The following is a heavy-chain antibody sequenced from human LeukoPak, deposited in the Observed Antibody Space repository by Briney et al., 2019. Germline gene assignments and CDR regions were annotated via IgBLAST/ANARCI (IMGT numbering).Heavy chain of an antibody. V-gene: IGHV3-7*01. CDR1: GFTFSSYW. J-gene: IGHJ4*02. CDR2: IKQDGSEK. Sequence: PGGSLRLSCAACGFTFSSYWMSWVRQAPGKGLEWVANIKQDGSEKYYVDSVKGRFTISRDNAKNSLYLQMNSLRAEDTAVYYCARDQATVSYFDYWGQGTLVTVSS. CDR3: ARDQATVSYFDY. D-gene: IGHD4-17*01.